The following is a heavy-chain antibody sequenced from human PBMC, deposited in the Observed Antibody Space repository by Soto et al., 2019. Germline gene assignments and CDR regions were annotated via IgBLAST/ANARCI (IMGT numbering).Heavy chain of an antibody. Sequence: ASVKVSCKASGYTFTGYYMHWVRQAPGQGLEWMGWINPNSGGTNYAQKFQGRVTMTRDTSIRTAYMELSRLRSDDTAVYYCARTYYYYYGMDVWGQGTTVTVSS. CDR3: ARTYYYYYGMDV. V-gene: IGHV1-2*02. CDR2: INPNSGGT. CDR1: GYTFTGYY. J-gene: IGHJ6*02.